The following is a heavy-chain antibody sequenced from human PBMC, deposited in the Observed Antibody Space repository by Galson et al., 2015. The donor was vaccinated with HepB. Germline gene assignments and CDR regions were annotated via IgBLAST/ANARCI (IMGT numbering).Heavy chain of an antibody. Sequence: QSGAEVKKSGQSLKISCQTSGHSFTNYGIDWVRQVAGKGLEWMGIIYPGDSQTRYSPSFQGQVTFSADKSISTAYLQWSSLKASDTAIYYCARRGQYDVMDYWGQGTLVSVSS. D-gene: IGHD1-1*01. V-gene: IGHV5-51*01. CDR2: IYPGDSQT. CDR1: GHSFTNYG. J-gene: IGHJ4*02. CDR3: ARRGQYDVMDY.